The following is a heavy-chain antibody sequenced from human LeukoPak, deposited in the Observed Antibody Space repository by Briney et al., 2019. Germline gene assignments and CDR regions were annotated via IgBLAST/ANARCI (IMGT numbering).Heavy chain of an antibody. Sequence: SETLSLTCTVSGASIRSYYWSWIRQPPGKGLEWIGYIYYSGSTNYNPSLKSRVTISVDTSKNQFSLKLSSVTAADTAVYYCAREHSSSWYGAFDIWGQGTTVTVSS. J-gene: IGHJ3*02. V-gene: IGHV4-59*01. CDR2: IYYSGST. D-gene: IGHD6-13*01. CDR3: AREHSSSWYGAFDI. CDR1: GASIRSYY.